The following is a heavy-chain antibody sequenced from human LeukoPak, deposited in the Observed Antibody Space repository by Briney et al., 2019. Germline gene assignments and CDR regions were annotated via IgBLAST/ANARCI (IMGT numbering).Heavy chain of an antibody. J-gene: IGHJ4*02. CDR3: ARGPYIVGATNFDY. Sequence: PSETLSLTCAVYGGSFSGYYWSWIRQPPGKGLEWIGEINHSGSTNYNPSLKSRVTISVDTSKNQFSLKLSSVTAADTAVYYCARGPYIVGATNFDYWGQGTLVTVSS. CDR1: GGSFSGYY. CDR2: INHSGST. D-gene: IGHD1-26*01. V-gene: IGHV4-34*01.